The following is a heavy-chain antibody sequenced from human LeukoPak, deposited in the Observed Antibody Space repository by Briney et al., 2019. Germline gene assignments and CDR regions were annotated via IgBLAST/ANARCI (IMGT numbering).Heavy chain of an antibody. V-gene: IGHV3-23*01. CDR3: HFDY. CDR1: GFTFSNYA. J-gene: IGHJ4*02. Sequence: GGSLRLSCAASGFTFSNYAMSWVRQAPGKGLEWVSGISGNGGGTYYADSVKGRFTISRDNSKNTLYLQVNSLRAEDTAVYFCHFDYWGQGTLVTVSS. CDR2: ISGNGGGT.